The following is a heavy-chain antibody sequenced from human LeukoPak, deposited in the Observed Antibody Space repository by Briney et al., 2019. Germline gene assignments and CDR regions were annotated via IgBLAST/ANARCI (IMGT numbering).Heavy chain of an antibody. CDR1: GFSFSNYG. V-gene: IGHV3-30*02. D-gene: IGHD1-7*01. Sequence: PGGSLRLSCAASGFSFSNYGMHWVRQAPGKGLEWVAFIRYDGSNKYYADSVKGRFTISRDNSKSTLYLQMNSLRAEDTAVYYCAKDTNWNYDWFDPWGQGTLVTVSS. CDR3: AKDTNWNYDWFDP. J-gene: IGHJ5*02. CDR2: IRYDGSNK.